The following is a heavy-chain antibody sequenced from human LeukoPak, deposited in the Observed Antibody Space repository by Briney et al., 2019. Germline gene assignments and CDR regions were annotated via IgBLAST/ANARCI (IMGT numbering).Heavy chain of an antibody. CDR3: ARAGIVVVPAGFQH. D-gene: IGHD2-2*01. Sequence: ASVKVSCKASGYTFTGYYMHWVRQAPGQGLEWMGWINPNSGGTNYAQKFQGRVTMTRDTSISTAYMELSRLRSDDTAVYYCARAGIVVVPAGFQHWGQGTLVTVSS. J-gene: IGHJ1*01. CDR1: GYTFTGYY. CDR2: INPNSGGT. V-gene: IGHV1-2*02.